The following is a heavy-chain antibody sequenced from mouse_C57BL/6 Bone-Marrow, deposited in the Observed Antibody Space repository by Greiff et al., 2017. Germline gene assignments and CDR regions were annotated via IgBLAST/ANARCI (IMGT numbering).Heavy chain of an antibody. Sequence: QVHVKQPGTELVKPGASVKLSCKASGYTFTSYWMHWVKQRPGQGLEWIGNINPSNGGTNYNEKFKSKATLTVDKSSSTAYMQLSSLTSEDSAVYYCARGGQLLPFASWGQGTLVTVSA. CDR2: INPSNGGT. D-gene: IGHD2-1*01. CDR1: GYTFTSYW. J-gene: IGHJ3*01. V-gene: IGHV1-53*01. CDR3: ARGGQLLPFAS.